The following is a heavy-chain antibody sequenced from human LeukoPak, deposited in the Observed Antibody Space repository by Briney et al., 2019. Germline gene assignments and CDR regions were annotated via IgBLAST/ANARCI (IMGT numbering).Heavy chain of an antibody. J-gene: IGHJ6*02. D-gene: IGHD4-17*01. V-gene: IGHV3-23*01. CDR2: ISDSGVTT. Sequence: PGGPLRLSCAASGFTFSSCAMSWVRQAPGKGLEWVSGISDSGVTTYHADSVKGRFTISRDNSKNTLYLQMNSLRAEDTALYYCAKSRGQYGDYLFYYYGMDVWGQGTTVTVSS. CDR1: GFTFSSCA. CDR3: AKSRGQYGDYLFYYYGMDV.